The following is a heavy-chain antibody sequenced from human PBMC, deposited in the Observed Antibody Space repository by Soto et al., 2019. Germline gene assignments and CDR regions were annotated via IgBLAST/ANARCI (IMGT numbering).Heavy chain of an antibody. Sequence: SETLSLTCTVSGASISSSNYFWGCIRQPPGKGLEWIGSIYYSGSIYYSPSLQSRVTISVDTSKNQFSLKLSSVTAADTAVYYCAGGGLPIAAAGKYYYYGMDVWGQGTKVTVSS. D-gene: IGHD6-13*01. V-gene: IGHV4-39*01. CDR2: IYYSGSI. J-gene: IGHJ6*02. CDR3: AGGGLPIAAAGKYYYYGMDV. CDR1: GASISSSNYF.